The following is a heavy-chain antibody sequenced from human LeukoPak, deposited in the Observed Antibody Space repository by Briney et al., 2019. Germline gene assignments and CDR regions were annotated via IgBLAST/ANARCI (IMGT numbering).Heavy chain of an antibody. Sequence: PGGSLRLSCAASGFTFSNYWMHWVRQAPGKGLVWVSRINIDGSSTNNADSVKGRFTISRDNAKNTLYLQMNSLRAEDTAVYYCARDPGVRDWGQGTLVTVSS. CDR3: ARDPGVRD. J-gene: IGHJ4*02. CDR1: GFTFSNYW. V-gene: IGHV3-74*01. CDR2: INIDGSST. D-gene: IGHD3-10*01.